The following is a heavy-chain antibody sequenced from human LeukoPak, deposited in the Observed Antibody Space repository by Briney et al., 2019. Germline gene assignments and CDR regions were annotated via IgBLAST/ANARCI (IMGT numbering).Heavy chain of an antibody. CDR3: ARRMRDYDILTGYRSDYFDY. Sequence: SETLSLTCAVYGGSFSGYYWSWIRQPPGKGLEWIGEINHSGSTNYNPSLKSRVTISVDTSKNQFSLKLSSVTAADTAVYYCARRMRDYDILTGYRSDYFDYWGQGALVTVSS. V-gene: IGHV4-34*01. J-gene: IGHJ4*02. CDR1: GGSFSGYY. CDR2: INHSGST. D-gene: IGHD3-9*01.